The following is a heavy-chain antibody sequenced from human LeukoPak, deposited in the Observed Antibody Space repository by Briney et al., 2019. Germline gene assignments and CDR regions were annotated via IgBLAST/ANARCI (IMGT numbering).Heavy chain of an antibody. CDR2: ISSSSSYI. J-gene: IGHJ4*02. CDR1: GFTFSSYW. Sequence: PGGSLRLSCAASGFTFSSYWMSWVRQAPGKGLEWVSSISSSSSYIYYADSVKGRFTISRDNAKNSLYLQMNSLRAEDTAVYYCARDLEGYFDYWGQGTLVTVSS. V-gene: IGHV3-21*01. CDR3: ARDLEGYFDY.